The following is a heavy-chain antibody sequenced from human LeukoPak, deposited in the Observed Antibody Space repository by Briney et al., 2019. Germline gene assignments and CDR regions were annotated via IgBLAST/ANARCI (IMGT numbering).Heavy chain of an antibody. Sequence: RASVKVSCKASGYTFTFYDIQWVRQAAGQGLEWMGWMNPHSGNTGYAQKFLGRITLTRNTSTSMAYMELTSLKPEDTAVYYCARGRRDVFDIWGQGTTVTVS. CDR1: GYTFTFYD. CDR2: MNPHSGNT. J-gene: IGHJ3*02. CDR3: ARGRRDVFDI. V-gene: IGHV1-8*03.